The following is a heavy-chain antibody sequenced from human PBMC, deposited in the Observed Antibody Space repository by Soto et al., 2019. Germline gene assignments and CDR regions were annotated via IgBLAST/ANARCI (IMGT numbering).Heavy chain of an antibody. D-gene: IGHD2-2*01. CDR1: GGCISSGGYS. J-gene: IGHJ5*02. Sequence: KPSETLALTCAVSGGCISSGGYSWSWIRQPPGKGLEWIGYIYHSGSTYYNPSLKSRVTISVDRSKNQFSLKLSSVTAADTAVYYCARVPDRWGQGTLVTVSS. V-gene: IGHV4-30-2*01. CDR2: IYHSGST. CDR3: ARVPDR.